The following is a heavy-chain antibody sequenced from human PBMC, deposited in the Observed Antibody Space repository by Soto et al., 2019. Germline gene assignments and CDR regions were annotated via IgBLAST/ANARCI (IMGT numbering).Heavy chain of an antibody. CDR2: ISSGGAVS. CDR3: ARRLTGRTTGEWFDP. Sequence: VQLVESGGGLVKPGGSLRLSCAASGFVFSDYYMTWIRQAPGKALEWVSDISSGGAVSNFADSVRGRFTISRDNTNNSLYLQMNNLRAEDTAIYYCARRLTGRTTGEWFDPWCQGTLVTVSA. CDR1: GFVFSDYY. D-gene: IGHD1-1*01. J-gene: IGHJ5*02. V-gene: IGHV3-11*01.